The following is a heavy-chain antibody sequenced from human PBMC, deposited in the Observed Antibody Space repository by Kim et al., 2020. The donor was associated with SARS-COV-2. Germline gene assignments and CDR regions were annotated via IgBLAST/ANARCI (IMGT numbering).Heavy chain of an antibody. CDR2: ISWDGDVT. V-gene: IGHV3-43*01. CDR1: GFTFDDYT. CDR3: TKPNRPSSDYGDYVKHFQH. Sequence: GGSLRLSCAASGFTFDDYTMHWVRQAPGKGLEWVSLISWDGDVTYYADSVKGRFTISRDNSKNSLYLQMNSLRTEDTAFYYCTKPNRPSSDYGDYVKHFQHWGQGTLVTVSS. D-gene: IGHD4-17*01. J-gene: IGHJ1*01.